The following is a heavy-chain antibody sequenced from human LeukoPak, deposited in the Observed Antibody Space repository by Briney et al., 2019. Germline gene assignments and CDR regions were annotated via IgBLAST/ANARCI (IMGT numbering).Heavy chain of an antibody. D-gene: IGHD6-19*01. Sequence: ASVKVSCKASGYTFTGYYMHWVRQAPGQGLEWMGWINPNSGGTNYAQKFQGWVTMTRDTSISTAYMELSRLRSDDTAVYYCARTLPGGYSSGWSPGYYYGMDVWGQGTSVTVSS. V-gene: IGHV1-2*04. CDR2: INPNSGGT. J-gene: IGHJ6*02. CDR3: ARTLPGGYSSGWSPGYYYGMDV. CDR1: GYTFTGYY.